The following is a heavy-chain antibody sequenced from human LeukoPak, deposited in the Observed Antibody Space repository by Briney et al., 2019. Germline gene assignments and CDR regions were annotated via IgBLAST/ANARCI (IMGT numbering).Heavy chain of an antibody. Sequence: SETLSLTCTVSSGSISTSNYYWGWVRQPPGKALEWIGNIFYSGSTYYSPSLKSRVTISLDTSKNQFSLKLSSVTAADTAVYYCARHKIGGCYTNRGQGTLVTVSS. J-gene: IGHJ4*02. CDR3: ARHKIGGCYTN. CDR2: IFYSGST. V-gene: IGHV4-39*01. D-gene: IGHD2-15*01. CDR1: SGSISTSNYY.